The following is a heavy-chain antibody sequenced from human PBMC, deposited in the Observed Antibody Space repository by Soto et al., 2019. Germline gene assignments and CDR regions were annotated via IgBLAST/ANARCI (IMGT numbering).Heavy chain of an antibody. CDR3: ATLSSPIVVSLRPIPN. J-gene: IGHJ4*02. Sequence: QVQLRQSGPGLVKTSGTLSLPCVVSGGSISSTNWWTWVRQPPGKRLEWIGERYHNGSPTYSTSLWAQATNAVDTTNNHFSLRLRYMTAADTAVYDCATLSSPIVVSLRPIPNWGQGILVTVSS. V-gene: IGHV4-4*02. CDR1: GGSISSTNW. D-gene: IGHD2-21*01. CDR2: RYHNGSP.